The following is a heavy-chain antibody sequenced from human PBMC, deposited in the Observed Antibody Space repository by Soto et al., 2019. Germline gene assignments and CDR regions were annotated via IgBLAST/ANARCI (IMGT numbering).Heavy chain of an antibody. CDR3: ARDKDNWNHGPSSDAYDI. J-gene: IGHJ3*02. D-gene: IGHD1-20*01. Sequence: ASVKVSCKASGYTFSSYGISWVRQAPGQGLEWMGWISAYNGNTNYAQKLQGRVTMTTDTPTSTAYMELRSLRSDHTAVYYCARDKDNWNHGPSSDAYDIWGQGTMVTVSS. V-gene: IGHV1-18*01. CDR1: GYTFSSYG. CDR2: ISAYNGNT.